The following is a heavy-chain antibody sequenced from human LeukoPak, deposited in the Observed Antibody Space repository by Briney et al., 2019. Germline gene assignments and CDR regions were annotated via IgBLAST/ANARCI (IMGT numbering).Heavy chain of an antibody. CDR2: IYYSGST. J-gene: IGHJ4*02. CDR1: GGSISSYY. D-gene: IGHD7-27*01. Sequence: SETLSLTCTVSGGSISSYYWSWIRQPPGKGLGWIGYIYYSGSTNYNPSLKSRVTISVDTSKNQFSLKLSSVTAADTAVYYCARLKIWGSVDWGQGTLVTVSS. CDR3: ARLKIWGSVD. V-gene: IGHV4-59*08.